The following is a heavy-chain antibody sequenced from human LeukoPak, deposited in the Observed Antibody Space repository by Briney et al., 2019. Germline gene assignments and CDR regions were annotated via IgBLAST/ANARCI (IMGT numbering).Heavy chain of an antibody. V-gene: IGHV3-11*01. Sequence: GGSLRLSCAASGFTFSDYYMSWIRQAPGKGLEWVSYISSSGSTIYYADSVKGRFTISRDNAKNSLYLQMNSLRAEDTAVYYCARELGKMTTDNWYFDLWGRGTLVTVSS. J-gene: IGHJ2*01. CDR2: ISSSGSTI. CDR3: ARELGKMTTDNWYFDL. CDR1: GFTFSDYY. D-gene: IGHD4-17*01.